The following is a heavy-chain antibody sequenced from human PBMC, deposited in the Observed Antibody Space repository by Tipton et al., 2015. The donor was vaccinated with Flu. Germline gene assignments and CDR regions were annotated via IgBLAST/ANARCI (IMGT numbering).Heavy chain of an antibody. CDR1: GYTFTSYD. V-gene: IGHV1-8*01. CDR2: MNPNSGST. Sequence: QLVQSGAEVKKPGASVKVSCKASGYTFTSYDINWVRQATGQGLEWMGWMNPNSGSTGYAQKFQGRVTMTRNTSISTAYMELSSLRSEDTAVYYCARDRWVAAAAYGMDVWGQGTTVTVSS. CDR3: ARDRWVAAAAYGMDV. J-gene: IGHJ6*02. D-gene: IGHD6-13*01.